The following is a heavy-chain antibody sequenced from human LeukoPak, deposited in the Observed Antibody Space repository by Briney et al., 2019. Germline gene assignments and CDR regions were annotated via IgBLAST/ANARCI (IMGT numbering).Heavy chain of an antibody. D-gene: IGHD6-6*01. V-gene: IGHV3-53*01. CDR2: IYSGSNT. CDR3: ARDNAPYTSSSSGLGLFDY. CDR1: GFTVSRNY. Sequence: GGSLRLSCAASGFTVSRNYMSWVRQAPGKGLEWVSVIYSGSNTYYADTVKGRFTISRDNSKNTLYLQMNSLRAEDTAVYYCARDNAPYTSSSSGLGLFDYWGQGTLVTVSS. J-gene: IGHJ4*02.